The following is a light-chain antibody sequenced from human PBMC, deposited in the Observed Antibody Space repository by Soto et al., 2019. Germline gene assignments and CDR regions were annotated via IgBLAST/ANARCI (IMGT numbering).Light chain of an antibody. CDR1: RDNASD. CDR2: AAS. J-gene: IGKJ1*01. Sequence: TRAPSAQSSSVGDRLTNNFRASRDNASDVSWYQQKPRKAPTLLIYAASNLQSGVPSRFRCRRSSTEFILIFSRLQPDDVVTYYRQHYGGMWTVGQGTKVDIK. CDR3: QHYGGMWT. V-gene: IGKV1-6*01.